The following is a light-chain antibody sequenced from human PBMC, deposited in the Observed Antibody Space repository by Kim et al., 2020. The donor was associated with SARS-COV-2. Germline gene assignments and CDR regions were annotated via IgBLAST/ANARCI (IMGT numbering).Light chain of an antibody. J-gene: IGLJ2*01. CDR1: SLRSYS. Sequence: AVGQRVKIKCQGDSLRSYSASWYQQKPGQAPVLVIYGKNNRPSGIPDRFSGSSSGNTASLTITGAQAEDEADYYCNSRDSSGNHVVFGGGTQLTVL. V-gene: IGLV3-19*01. CDR3: NSRDSSGNHVV. CDR2: GKN.